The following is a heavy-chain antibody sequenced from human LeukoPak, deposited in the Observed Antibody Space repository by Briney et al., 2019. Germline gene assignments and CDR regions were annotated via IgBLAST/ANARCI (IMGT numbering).Heavy chain of an antibody. J-gene: IGHJ4*02. CDR1: GFTFSSYA. CDR3: AKADYGDYCEFDY. D-gene: IGHD4-17*01. Sequence: GGSLRLSCAASGFTFSSYAMSWVRQAPGKGLEWVSAISGSGGSTYYADSVKGQFTISRDNSKNTLYLQMNSLRAEDTAVYYCAKADYGDYCEFDYWGQGTLVTVSS. CDR2: ISGSGGST. V-gene: IGHV3-23*01.